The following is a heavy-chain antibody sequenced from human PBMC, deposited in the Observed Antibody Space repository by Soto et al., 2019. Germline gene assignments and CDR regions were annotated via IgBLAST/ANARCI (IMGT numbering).Heavy chain of an antibody. CDR3: ARATHWVPEGMDV. Sequence: GGSLRLSCSASGFTFSSYAMHWVRQAPGKGLEWVSPISSSSSYIYYADSVKGRFTISRDNAKNSLYLQMNSLRAEDTAVYYCARATHWVPEGMDVWGRGTTVTVSS. CDR2: ISSSSSYI. D-gene: IGHD7-27*01. J-gene: IGHJ6*02. V-gene: IGHV3-21*01. CDR1: GFTFSSYA.